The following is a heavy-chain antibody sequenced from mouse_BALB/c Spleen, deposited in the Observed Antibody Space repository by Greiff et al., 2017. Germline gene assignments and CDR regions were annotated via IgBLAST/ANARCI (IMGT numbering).Heavy chain of an antibody. J-gene: IGHJ1*01. V-gene: IGHV14-3*02. CDR1: GFNIKDPY. D-gene: IGHD2-14*01. CDR2: IDPANGNT. Sequence: EVQLQQSGAELVKPGASVKLSCTASGFNIKDPYMHWVKQRPEQGLEWIGRIDPANGNTKYDPKFQGRATITADTSSNTAYLQLSSLTSEDTAVYYCARRGDYRYAWYFDVWGAGTTVTVSS. CDR3: ARRGDYRYAWYFDV.